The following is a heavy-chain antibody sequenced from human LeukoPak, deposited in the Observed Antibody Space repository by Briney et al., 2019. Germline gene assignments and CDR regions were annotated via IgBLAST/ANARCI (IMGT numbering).Heavy chain of an antibody. CDR3: LRGATFIVGATTSPVAFDI. J-gene: IGHJ3*02. V-gene: IGHV3-33*01. D-gene: IGHD1-26*01. Sequence: GRSLRLSCAASGFTFSSYGMHWVRQAPGKGLEWVAVIWYDGSNKYYADSVKGRFTISRDNSKNTLYLQMNSLRAEDTAVYYCLRGATFIVGATTSPVAFDIWGQGTMVTVSS. CDR1: GFTFSSYG. CDR2: IWYDGSNK.